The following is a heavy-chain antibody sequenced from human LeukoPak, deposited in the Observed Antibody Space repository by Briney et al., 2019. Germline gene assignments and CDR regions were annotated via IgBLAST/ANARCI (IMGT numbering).Heavy chain of an antibody. CDR2: IYPGDSDT. J-gene: IGHJ3*02. V-gene: IGHV5-51*01. CDR1: GYSFTSYW. Sequence: GESLKISCKGSGYSFTSYWIGWVRQMPGKGLEWMGIIYPGDSDTRYSPSFQGQVTISADKSISTAYLQWSSLKASDTAMYYCARRRTGYSSGWGAFDIWGQGTMVTVSS. CDR3: ARRRTGYSSGWGAFDI. D-gene: IGHD6-19*01.